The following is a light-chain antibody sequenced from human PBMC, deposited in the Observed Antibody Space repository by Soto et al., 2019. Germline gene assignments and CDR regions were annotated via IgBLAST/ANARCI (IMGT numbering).Light chain of an antibody. V-gene: IGKV1-5*01. CDR1: QSISSW. CDR3: QQYNSYQWT. Sequence: DIQMTQSPSTLSASVGDRVTITWRASQSISSWLAWYQQKPGKAPKLLIYDASSLESGVPSRFSGSGSGTEFTLTISSLQPDDFATYYFQQYNSYQWTFGQGTKVEIK. CDR2: DAS. J-gene: IGKJ1*01.